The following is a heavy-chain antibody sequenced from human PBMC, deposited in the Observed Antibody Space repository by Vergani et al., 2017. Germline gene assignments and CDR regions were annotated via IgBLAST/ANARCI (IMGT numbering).Heavy chain of an antibody. J-gene: IGHJ6*02. Sequence: QVQLVQSGAEVKKPGSSVKVSCKASGGTFSSYAISWVRQAPGQGLEWMGGIIPIVGTANYAQKVQGRVTITADESTSTAYMELSSLRSEATAVYYGARVMSLMITFSGMDVWGQGTTVTGSS. CDR1: GGTFSSYA. V-gene: IGHV1-69*01. CDR2: IIPIVGTA. D-gene: IGHD3-16*01. CDR3: ARVMSLMITFSGMDV.